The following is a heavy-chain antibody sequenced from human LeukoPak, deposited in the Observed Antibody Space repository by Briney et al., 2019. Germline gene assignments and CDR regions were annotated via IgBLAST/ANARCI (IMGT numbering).Heavy chain of an antibody. CDR1: GFTFSSYW. Sequence: GGSLRLSCAASGFTFSSYWMSWVRQAPGKGLEWVANIKQDGSEKYYVDSVKGRFTISRDNSKNTLYLQMNSLRAEDTAVYYCAKAEYYFDSSIDYWGQGTLVTVSS. CDR2: IKQDGSEK. D-gene: IGHD3-22*01. V-gene: IGHV3-7*01. CDR3: AKAEYYFDSSIDY. J-gene: IGHJ4*02.